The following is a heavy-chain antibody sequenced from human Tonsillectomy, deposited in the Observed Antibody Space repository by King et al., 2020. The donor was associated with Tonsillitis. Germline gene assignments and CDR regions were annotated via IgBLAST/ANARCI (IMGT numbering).Heavy chain of an antibody. CDR2: ISAYNGNT. CDR3: ARDLLLAVSGIWTIDY. Sequence: VQLVQSGAEVKKPGASVKVSCKAFGYTFTSYGISWVRQATGQGLEWMAWISAYNGNTNYAQKLQGRVTMTTDTSTSTAYMELRSLRSDDTAVYYCARDLLLAVSGIWTIDYWGQGTLVTVSS. D-gene: IGHD6-19*01. V-gene: IGHV1-18*04. CDR1: GYTFTSYG. J-gene: IGHJ4*02.